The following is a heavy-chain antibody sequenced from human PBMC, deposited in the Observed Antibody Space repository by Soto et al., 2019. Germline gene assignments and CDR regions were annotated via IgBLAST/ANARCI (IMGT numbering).Heavy chain of an antibody. CDR3: ARHTAYYDFWSGYSRNWFDP. CDR2: IYYSGST. J-gene: IGHJ5*02. CDR1: GGSISSSSYY. Sequence: SETLSLTCTVSGGSISSSSYYWGWIRQPPGKGLEWIGSIYYSGSTYYNPSLKSRVTISVDTSKNQFSLKLSSVTAADTAVYYCARHTAYYDFWSGYSRNWFDPWGQGTLVTVSS. V-gene: IGHV4-39*01. D-gene: IGHD3-3*01.